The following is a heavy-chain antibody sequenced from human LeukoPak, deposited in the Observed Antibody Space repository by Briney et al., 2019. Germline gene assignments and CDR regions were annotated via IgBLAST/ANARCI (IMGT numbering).Heavy chain of an antibody. CDR2: INPNSGGT. J-gene: IGHJ3*02. CDR3: ARAGDLRRPRGPRPGHDAFDI. CDR1: GNTFTAYY. D-gene: IGHD3-3*01. Sequence: ASVKVSCKDSGNTFTAYYIHWVRQAPGQGLEWMGWINPNSGGTNFAQKLQGRVTMTRDTSISTAYMEVSRLTSDDTAVYYCARAGDLRRPRGPRPGHDAFDIWGQGTTVTVSS. V-gene: IGHV1-2*02.